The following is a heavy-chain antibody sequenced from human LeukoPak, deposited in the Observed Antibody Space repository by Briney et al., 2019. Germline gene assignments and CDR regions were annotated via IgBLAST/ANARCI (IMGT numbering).Heavy chain of an antibody. V-gene: IGHV1-2*02. CDR1: GYTFTGYY. J-gene: IGHJ6*02. D-gene: IGHD2-15*01. CDR3: ARDHSGGNLYGMDV. CDR2: INPNSGGT. Sequence: ASVRVSCKASGYTFTGYYMHWVRQAPGQGLEWMGWINPNSGGTNYAQKFQGRVTMTRDTSISTAYMELSRLRSDDTAVYYCARDHSGGNLYGMDVWGQGTTVTVSS.